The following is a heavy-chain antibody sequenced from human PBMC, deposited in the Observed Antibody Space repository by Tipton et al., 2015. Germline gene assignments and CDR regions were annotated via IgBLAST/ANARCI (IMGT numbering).Heavy chain of an antibody. D-gene: IGHD3-3*01. Sequence: SLRLSCAASGFTFSSYWMSWVRQAPGKGLEWVANIKQDGSEKYYVDSVKGRFTISRDNAKNSLYLQMNSLRAEDTAVYYCARGYDQAIRFRGFYVWGEGTAVIVSS. J-gene: IGHJ6*04. CDR2: IKQDGSEK. CDR3: ARGYDQAIRFRGFYV. V-gene: IGHV3-7*03. CDR1: GFTFSSYW.